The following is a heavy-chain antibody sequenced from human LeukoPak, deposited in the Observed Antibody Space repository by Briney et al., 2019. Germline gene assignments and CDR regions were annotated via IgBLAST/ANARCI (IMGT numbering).Heavy chain of an antibody. V-gene: IGHV3-30-3*01. D-gene: IGHD3-10*01. Sequence: GGSLRLSCAASGFTFNSYAMHWVRQAPGKGLEWVAVISYDGSNKYYADSVKGRFTISRDNSKNTLYLQMNSLRAEDTAVYYCARESGLKDWGQGTLVTVSS. J-gene: IGHJ4*02. CDR2: ISYDGSNK. CDR1: GFTFNSYA. CDR3: ARESGLKD.